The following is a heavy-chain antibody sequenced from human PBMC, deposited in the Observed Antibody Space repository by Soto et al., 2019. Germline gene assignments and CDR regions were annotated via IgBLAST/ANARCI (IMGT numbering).Heavy chain of an antibody. V-gene: IGHV3-30*18. Sequence: QVQLVESGGGVVQPGRSLRLSCAASGFTFSNYGIHWVRQAPGNGLEWVAVISRDGSVRYYADSVKGRFTISRDNSKNTLYLQVNNLRAEDTAVYYCAKEYCGGDCSSDYFDYWGQGTLVTVSS. CDR3: AKEYCGGDCSSDYFDY. CDR2: ISRDGSVR. J-gene: IGHJ4*02. CDR1: GFTFSNYG. D-gene: IGHD2-21*01.